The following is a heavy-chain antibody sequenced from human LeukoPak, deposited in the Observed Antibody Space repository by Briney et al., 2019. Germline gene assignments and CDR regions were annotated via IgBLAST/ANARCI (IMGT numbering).Heavy chain of an antibody. D-gene: IGHD3-10*01. CDR1: GFTFSSYG. CDR2: IRYDGSNK. J-gene: IGHJ4*02. Sequence: GGSLRLSCAASGFTFSSYGMHRVRQAPGKGLEWVAFIRYDGSNKYYADSVKGRFTISRDNSKNTLCLQMNGLRAEDTAVYYGAKGRPMVRGVNSGYYFDYWGQGTLVTVSS. V-gene: IGHV3-30*02. CDR3: AKGRPMVRGVNSGYYFDY.